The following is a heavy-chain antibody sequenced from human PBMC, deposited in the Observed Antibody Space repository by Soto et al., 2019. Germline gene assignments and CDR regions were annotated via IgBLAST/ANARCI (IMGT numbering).Heavy chain of an antibody. CDR3: ARRPSLPTSYYYYYGMDV. V-gene: IGHV1-46*01. CDR1: GYTFTSYY. J-gene: IGHJ6*02. Sequence: QVQLVQSGAEVKKPGASVKVSCKASGYTFTSYYMHWVRQAPGQGLEWMGIINPSGGSTSYAQKFQGRDTMTRDTSTSTVYMELTSLRSEDTAVYYCARRPSLPTSYYYYYGMDVWGQGTTVTVSS. CDR2: INPSGGST. D-gene: IGHD2-2*01.